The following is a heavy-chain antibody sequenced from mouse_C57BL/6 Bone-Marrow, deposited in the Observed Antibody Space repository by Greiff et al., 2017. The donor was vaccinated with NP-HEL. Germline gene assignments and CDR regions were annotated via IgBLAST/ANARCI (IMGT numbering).Heavy chain of an antibody. D-gene: IGHD1-1*01. CDR1: GYTFTDYN. Sequence: VQLQQSGPELVKPGASVKMSCKASGYTFTDYNMHWVKQSHGKSLEWIGYINPNNGGTSYNQKFKGKATLTVNKSSSTAYMELSSLTSKDSAVYYCARRGYGSNLHVGPFAYGGQGTRVTVSA. CDR2: INPNNGGT. J-gene: IGHJ3*01. CDR3: ARRGYGSNLHVGPFAY. V-gene: IGHV1-22*01.